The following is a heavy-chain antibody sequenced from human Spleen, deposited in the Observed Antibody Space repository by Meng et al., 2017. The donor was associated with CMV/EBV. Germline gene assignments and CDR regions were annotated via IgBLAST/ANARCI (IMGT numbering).Heavy chain of an antibody. V-gene: IGHV1-2*02. CDR2: INPNSGGT. J-gene: IGHJ3*02. D-gene: IGHD2-8*01. CDR1: GYTFTGYY. CDR3: VRGYCAYGVCYSAFDI. Sequence: ASVKVSCKASGYTFTGYYMHWVRQAPGQGLEWMGWINPNSGGTNYAQKFQGRVTMTRDTSISTAYMELSRLRSEDTAMVYCVRGYCAYGVCYSAFDIWGQGTMVTVSS.